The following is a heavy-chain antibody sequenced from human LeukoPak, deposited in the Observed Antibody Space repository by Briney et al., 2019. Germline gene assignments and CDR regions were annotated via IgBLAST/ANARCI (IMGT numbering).Heavy chain of an antibody. CDR1: GGTFSSYA. D-gene: IGHD2-2*02. J-gene: IGHJ4*02. Sequence: SVKLSCTASGGTFSSYAISWVRQAPGQGLEWMGGIIPIFGTANYAQKFQGRVTITTDESTSTAYMELSSLRSEDTAVYYCARGRHQLLYGFYDYWGQGTLVTVSS. V-gene: IGHV1-69*05. CDR3: ARGRHQLLYGFYDY. CDR2: IIPIFGTA.